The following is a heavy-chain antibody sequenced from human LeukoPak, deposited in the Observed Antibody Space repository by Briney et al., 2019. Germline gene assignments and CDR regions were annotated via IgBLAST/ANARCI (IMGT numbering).Heavy chain of an antibody. CDR3: ARQEARNYYYEGLDY. Sequence: PGGSLRLSCEVSGFTFSTYSMNWVRQAPGKGLEWVAVISYDGSNKYYADSVKGRFTIDRDNSKNTVYLQMNSLRADDTALYSCARQEARNYYYEGLDYWGQGTLVTVSS. D-gene: IGHD3-22*01. V-gene: IGHV3-30*03. J-gene: IGHJ4*02. CDR2: ISYDGSNK. CDR1: GFTFSTYS.